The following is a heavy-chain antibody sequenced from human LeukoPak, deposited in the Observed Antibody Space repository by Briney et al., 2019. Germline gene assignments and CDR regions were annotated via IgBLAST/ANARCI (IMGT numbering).Heavy chain of an antibody. CDR1: GGSISSYY. Sequence: SETLSLTCTVSGGSISSYYWRWIRQPPGKGLEWIGYIYYSGSTNYNPSLKSRVTISVDTSKSQFSLKLSSVTAADTAVYYCARTMVRGVTFDYWGQGTLVTVSS. CDR2: IYYSGST. V-gene: IGHV4-59*01. D-gene: IGHD3-10*01. CDR3: ARTMVRGVTFDY. J-gene: IGHJ4*02.